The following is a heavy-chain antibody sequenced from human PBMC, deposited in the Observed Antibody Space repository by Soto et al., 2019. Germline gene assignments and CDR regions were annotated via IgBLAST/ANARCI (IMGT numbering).Heavy chain of an antibody. CDR2: ITYSGDNS. CDR1: GFAFSNYA. D-gene: IGHD4-4*01. Sequence: PGGSLRLSCAATGFAFSNYAMTWVRQAPGKGLECISAITYSGDNSIYAGSVRGRFTMSRDNSKNIVYLQMNSLRVEDTARYFCAKGSLQWCSPRGPCYPLDLWGQGVPVTVSS. CDR3: AKGSLQWCSPRGPCYPLDL. V-gene: IGHV3-23*01. J-gene: IGHJ5*02.